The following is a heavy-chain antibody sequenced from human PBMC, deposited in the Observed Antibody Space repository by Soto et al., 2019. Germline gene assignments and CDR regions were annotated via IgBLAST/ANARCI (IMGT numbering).Heavy chain of an antibody. D-gene: IGHD6-13*01. V-gene: IGHV4-4*07. CDR2: IYSGGST. Sequence: SETLSLTCSVSGGSMDSHYWSWIRQPAGKGLEWIGHIYSGGSTNYNPSLKSRVTMSVDTSKNQFSLRLISVTAADTAVYYCARDPAVAEAGITWFDPWGQGSLVTVSS. CDR1: GGSMDSHY. J-gene: IGHJ5*02. CDR3: ARDPAVAEAGITWFDP.